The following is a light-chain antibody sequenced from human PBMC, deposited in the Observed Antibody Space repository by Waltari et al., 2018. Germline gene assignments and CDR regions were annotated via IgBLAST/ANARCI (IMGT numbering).Light chain of an antibody. Sequence: DIQMTQSPSTLSASVGDRVTITCRASQRIGDWMAWYQQEPGKAPKLLIYRASTLQSGVPSRFSGSGSGTDFTLTISSLQPDDFATYYCLQDYIYPWTFGQGTKVEV. J-gene: IGKJ1*01. V-gene: IGKV1-5*03. CDR2: RAS. CDR1: QRIGDW. CDR3: LQDYIYPWT.